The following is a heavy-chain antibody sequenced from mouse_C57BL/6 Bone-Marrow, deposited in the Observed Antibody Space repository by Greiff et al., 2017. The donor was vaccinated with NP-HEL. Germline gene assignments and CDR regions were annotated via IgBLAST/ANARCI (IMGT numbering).Heavy chain of an antibody. Sequence: VQLQQPGAELVKPGASVKMSCKASGYTFTSYWITWVKQRPGQGLEWIGDIYPGSGSTNYNEKFKSKATLTVDTSSSTAYMQLSSLTSEDSAVYYCARSGNYYGSSSPYYFDYWGQGTTLTVSS. V-gene: IGHV1-55*01. CDR3: ARSGNYYGSSSPYYFDY. D-gene: IGHD1-1*01. CDR1: GYTFTSYW. CDR2: IYPGSGST. J-gene: IGHJ2*01.